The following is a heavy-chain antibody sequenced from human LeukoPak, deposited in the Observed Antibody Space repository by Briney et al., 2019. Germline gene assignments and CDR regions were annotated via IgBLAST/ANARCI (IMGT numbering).Heavy chain of an antibody. CDR2: IYYSGDT. V-gene: IGHV4-59*08. CDR3: ARGHYGFDP. J-gene: IGHJ5*02. CDR1: GGSISSYY. D-gene: IGHD3-16*01. Sequence: SETLSLTCTVSGGSISSYYWSWIRQPPGNGLEWIAYIYYSGDTDYNPSLNGRVTVSVDTSKNQVSLKLTSVTAADTAVYYCARGHYGFDPWGRGTLVTVSS.